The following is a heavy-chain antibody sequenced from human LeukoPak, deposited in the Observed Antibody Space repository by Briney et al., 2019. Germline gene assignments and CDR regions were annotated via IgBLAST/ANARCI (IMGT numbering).Heavy chain of an antibody. D-gene: IGHD3-3*01. CDR1: GGSFSGYY. CDR3: ARGDWSGYFFY. Sequence: SETLSLTCAVYGGSFSGYYWSWVRQPPGKGLEWIGEINHSGSTNYNPSLESRVTISVDTSKNQFSLKLSSVTAADTAVYYCARGDWSGYFFYWGQGTLVTVSS. J-gene: IGHJ4*02. CDR2: INHSGST. V-gene: IGHV4-34*01.